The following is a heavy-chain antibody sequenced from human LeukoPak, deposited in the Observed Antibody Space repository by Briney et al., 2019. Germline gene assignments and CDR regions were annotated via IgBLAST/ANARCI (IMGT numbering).Heavy chain of an antibody. CDR2: ISSSGNT. J-gene: IGHJ6*02. V-gene: IGHV3-23*01. CDR3: ARGPYDILTGSGEHRTNYYYYYGMDV. CDR1: GFTFSRSA. D-gene: IGHD3-9*01. Sequence: GGSLRLSCAASGFTFSRSAMTWVRQTPGKGLDWVSSISSSGNTYYADSVKGRFTISRDNSKNMLYLQMNSLRAEDTAVYYCARGPYDILTGSGEHRTNYYYYYGMDVWGQGTTVTVSS.